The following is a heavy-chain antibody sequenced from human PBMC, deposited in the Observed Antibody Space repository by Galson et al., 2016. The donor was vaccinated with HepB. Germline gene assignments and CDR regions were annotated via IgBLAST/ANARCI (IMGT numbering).Heavy chain of an antibody. CDR1: GFTFSSYA. Sequence: SLRLSCAVSGFTFSSYAMSWVRQAPGKGLEWVSAISGNGGSTYYADSVKGRFTISRDSSKNTLYLEMNSLRNEDTAVYYCAKDHLGGSGSRAPYGTDVWGQGTTVIVSS. J-gene: IGHJ6*02. D-gene: IGHD3-10*01. CDR2: ISGNGGST. V-gene: IGHV3-23*01. CDR3: AKDHLGGSGSRAPYGTDV.